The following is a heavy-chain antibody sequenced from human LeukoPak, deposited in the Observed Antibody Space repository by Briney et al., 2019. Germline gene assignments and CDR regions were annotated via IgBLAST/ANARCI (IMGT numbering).Heavy chain of an antibody. CDR2: IIPIIGIA. J-gene: IGHJ5*02. CDR3: ARDQVPSIAARPWNNWFDP. CDR1: GATFTSYA. V-gene: IGHV1-69*04. Sequence: SVKVSCTASGATFTSYAISWVRHAPGQRLEWMGRIIPIIGIANYAQKFQGRVTITADKSTITAYMELSSLRSEDTGVYYCARDQVPSIAARPWNNWFDPWGQGTLVTVSS. D-gene: IGHD6-6*01.